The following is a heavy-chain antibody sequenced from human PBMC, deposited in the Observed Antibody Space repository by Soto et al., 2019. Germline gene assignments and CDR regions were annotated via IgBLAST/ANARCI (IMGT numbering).Heavy chain of an antibody. CDR2: ISFDGNII. J-gene: IGHJ4*02. CDR3: ARTFDTITYYFDY. V-gene: IGHV3-30-3*01. CDR1: EFSFSSYA. Sequence: PXGSMRLSCSAAEFSFSSYAMHWIRQAPGKGLDWVAVISFDGNIIHYADSVKGRFIISRDNSKNTLYLQMHSLSGEDTAVYYCARTFDTITYYFDYWGQGALVTVSS. D-gene: IGHD3-9*01.